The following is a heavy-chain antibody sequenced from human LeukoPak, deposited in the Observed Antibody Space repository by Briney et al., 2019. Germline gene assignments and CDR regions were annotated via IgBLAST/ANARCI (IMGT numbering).Heavy chain of an antibody. Sequence: GESLKISCKGCGYSFTSYWIGWVRQMPGKGLEWMGIFYPGDSDTRYSPSFQGQVTISADKSISTAYLQWSSLKPSDTAMYYCARYLRDYYYDSSGYYDLWGQGTLVTVSS. CDR3: ARYLRDYYYDSSGYYDL. J-gene: IGHJ5*02. D-gene: IGHD3-22*01. CDR1: GYSFTSYW. V-gene: IGHV5-51*01. CDR2: FYPGDSDT.